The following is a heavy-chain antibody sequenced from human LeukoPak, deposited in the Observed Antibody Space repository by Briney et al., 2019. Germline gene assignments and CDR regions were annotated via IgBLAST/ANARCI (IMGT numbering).Heavy chain of an antibody. J-gene: IGHJ4*02. D-gene: IGHD2-8*01. CDR3: ARDAQWYFDY. CDR1: GFTFSNYW. CDR2: IKQEGSEK. Sequence: PGGSLRLSCAASGFTFSNYWMSWVGQAPGKGLEWVANIKQEGSEKYYVDSVKGRFTISRDNAKNSLYLQMNSLRAEDTAVYYCARDAQWYFDYWGQGTLVTVSS. V-gene: IGHV3-7*01.